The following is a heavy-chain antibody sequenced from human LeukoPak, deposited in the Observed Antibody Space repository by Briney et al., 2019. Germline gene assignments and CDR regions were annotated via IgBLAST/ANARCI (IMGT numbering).Heavy chain of an antibody. D-gene: IGHD2-8*01. CDR3: TSGGMVSGDY. V-gene: IGHV4-59*01. CDR1: GGSINSYY. Sequence: PSETLSLTCIVSGGSINSYYWSWIRQPPGKGLEWIGYIYYSGSTNYNPSLKSRVTISRDTSKNQFSLKLRSVTAADTAVYYCTSGGMVSGDYWGHGTLVTVSS. CDR2: IYYSGST. J-gene: IGHJ4*01.